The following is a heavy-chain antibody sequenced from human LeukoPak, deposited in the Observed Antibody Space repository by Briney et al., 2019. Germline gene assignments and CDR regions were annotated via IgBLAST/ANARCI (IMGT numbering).Heavy chain of an antibody. D-gene: IGHD6-19*01. CDR3: VRRGDASSGWGDHDF. J-gene: IGHJ4*02. CDR1: GFTFNRNA. Sequence: GGPLRLSCAASGFTFNRNAISWLRQAPGKGLEWVSTIGGSGDKTFYADSVKGRFTISRDNSKNMVHLQMNSLTGEDTALYYCVRRGDASSGWGDHDFWGQGALVTVSS. V-gene: IGHV3-23*01. CDR2: IGGSGDKT.